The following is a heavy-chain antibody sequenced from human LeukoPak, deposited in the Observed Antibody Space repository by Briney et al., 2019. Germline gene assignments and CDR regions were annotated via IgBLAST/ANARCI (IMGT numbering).Heavy chain of an antibody. V-gene: IGHV3-7*01. CDR1: GFTFSSYW. CDR3: ARGDGYCSGGSCSNYFDY. CDR2: IKQDGSEK. Sequence: PGGSLRLSCAASGFTFSSYWMSWVRQAPGKGLEWVANIKQDGSEKYYVDSVKGRFTISRDNAKNSLYLQMNSLRAEDTAVYYCARGDGYCSGGSCSNYFDYWGQGTLVTVSS. D-gene: IGHD2-15*01. J-gene: IGHJ4*02.